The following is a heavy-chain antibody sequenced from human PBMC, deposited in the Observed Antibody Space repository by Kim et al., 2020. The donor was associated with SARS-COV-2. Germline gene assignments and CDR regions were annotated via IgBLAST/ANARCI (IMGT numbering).Heavy chain of an antibody. V-gene: IGHV3-23*01. CDR3: AKGVGNYDFWSGYYTANDY. Sequence: GGSLRLSCAASGFTFSSYAMSWVRQAPGKGLEWVSAISGSGGSTYYADSVKGRFTISRDNSKNTLYLQMNSLRAEDTAVYYCAKGVGNYDFWSGYYTANDYWGQGTLVTVSS. J-gene: IGHJ4*02. CDR1: GFTFSSYA. CDR2: ISGSGGST. D-gene: IGHD3-3*01.